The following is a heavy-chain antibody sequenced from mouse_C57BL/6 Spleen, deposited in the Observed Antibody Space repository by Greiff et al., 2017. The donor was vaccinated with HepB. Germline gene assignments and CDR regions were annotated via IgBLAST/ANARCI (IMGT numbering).Heavy chain of an antibody. Sequence: QVQLKQSGPELVKPGASVKISCKASGYAFSSSWMNWVKQRPGKGLEWIGRIYPGDGDTNYNGKFKGKATLTADKSSSTAYMQLSSLTSEDSAVYFCARDGYGSSYDWFAYWGQGTLVTVSA. CDR3: ARDGYGSSYDWFAY. CDR2: IYPGDGDT. J-gene: IGHJ3*01. D-gene: IGHD1-1*01. V-gene: IGHV1-82*01. CDR1: GYAFSSSW.